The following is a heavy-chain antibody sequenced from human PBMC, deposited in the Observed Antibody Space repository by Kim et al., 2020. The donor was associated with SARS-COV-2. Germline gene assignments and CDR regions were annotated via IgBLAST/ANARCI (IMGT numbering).Heavy chain of an antibody. CDR1: GFIFSRYT. Sequence: GGSLRLSCAASGFIFSRYTMNWVRQAPGKGLEWVSSISSGSTAVYYVASVKGRFTISRDNVKNSLYLHMNSLRAEDTAVYYCARDSGYGGYADCENWGQGTLVTVSS. J-gene: IGHJ4*02. D-gene: IGHD5-12*01. V-gene: IGHV3-21*01. CDR3: ARDSGYGGYADCEN. CDR2: ISSGSTAV.